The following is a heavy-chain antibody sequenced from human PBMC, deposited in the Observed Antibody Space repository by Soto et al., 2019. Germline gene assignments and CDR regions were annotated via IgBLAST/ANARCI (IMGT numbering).Heavy chain of an antibody. Sequence: RGSLRLSCAASGFTFSNYAMSWVRQTPGKGLEWVSDISGSGGSTYYADPVKGRFTISRDNSKNTLYLQMNSLRVEDTAVYYCAKDHTTVTTWVWLDPWGQGTLVTVSS. CDR3: AKDHTTVTTWVWLDP. J-gene: IGHJ5*02. CDR2: ISGSGGST. V-gene: IGHV3-23*01. D-gene: IGHD4-17*01. CDR1: GFTFSNYA.